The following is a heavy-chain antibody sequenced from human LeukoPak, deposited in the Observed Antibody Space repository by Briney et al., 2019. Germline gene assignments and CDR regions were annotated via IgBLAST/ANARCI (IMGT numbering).Heavy chain of an antibody. J-gene: IGHJ3*02. D-gene: IGHD1-1*01. CDR1: GFTFSSYA. Sequence: GGSLRLSCAASGFTFSSYAMHWVRQAPGKGLEWVAVISYDGSNKYYADSVKGRFTISRDNSKNTLYLQMNSLRAEDTAVYYCARDLRQLERGAFDIWGQGTMVTVSS. CDR2: ISYDGSNK. CDR3: ARDLRQLERGAFDI. V-gene: IGHV3-30-3*01.